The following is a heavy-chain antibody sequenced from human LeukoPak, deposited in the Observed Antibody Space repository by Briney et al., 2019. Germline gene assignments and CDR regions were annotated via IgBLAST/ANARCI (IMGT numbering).Heavy chain of an antibody. Sequence: PGGSLRLSCAVSGFTLSTYGITWGRQAPRKGLGWVSAIGCSGLKTYYADSVKGRFTTSRDDSPNTLFLQMNSLSAEDTAVHYYAKDGHLLLESYYYMDVWGKGTTVTVS. CDR3: AKDGHLLLESYYYMDV. V-gene: IGHV3-23*01. CDR1: GFTLSTYG. J-gene: IGHJ6*03. CDR2: IGCSGLKT. D-gene: IGHD3-3*01.